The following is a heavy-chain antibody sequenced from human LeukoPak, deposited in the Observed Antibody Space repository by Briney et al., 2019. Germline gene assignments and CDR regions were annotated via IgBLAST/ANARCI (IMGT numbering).Heavy chain of an antibody. Sequence: PSETLSLTCTVSGGSISSYYWSWIRQPPGKGLEWIGYIYYSGSTNYNPSLKSRVTISVDTSKNQFSLKLSSVTAADTAVYYCARDLVVVAATPYYYYGMDVWGQGTTVTVSS. V-gene: IGHV4-59*12. CDR1: GGSISSYY. D-gene: IGHD2-15*01. CDR2: IYYSGST. CDR3: ARDLVVVAATPYYYYGMDV. J-gene: IGHJ6*02.